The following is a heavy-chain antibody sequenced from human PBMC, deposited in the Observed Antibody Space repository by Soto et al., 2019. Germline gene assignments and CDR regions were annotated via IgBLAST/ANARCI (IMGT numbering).Heavy chain of an antibody. CDR2: IRGSGGDT. D-gene: IGHD6-19*01. V-gene: IGHV3-23*01. J-gene: IGHJ6*02. CDR3: GSGPRAPPPHDYGMDV. CDR1: GFTFSSYV. Sequence: EVQLLESGGGLVQPGGSLRISCAASGFTFSSYVMNWVRQAPGKGLEWVSGIRGSGGDTFYADSVKGRFTISRDNSKNKLYLEMTSTKAKAAAVDTCGSGPRAPPPHDYGMDVWGQGTTVTVSS.